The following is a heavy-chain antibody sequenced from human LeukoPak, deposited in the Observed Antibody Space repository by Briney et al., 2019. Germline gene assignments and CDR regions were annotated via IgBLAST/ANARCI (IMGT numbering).Heavy chain of an antibody. Sequence: PGGSLRLSCAASGFTFSSYAMHWVPQAPGKGLEYVSAISSNGGSTYYANSVKGRFTISRDNSKNTLYLQMGSLRAEDMAVYYCARRPYYYYYMDVWGKGTTVTVSS. CDR1: GFTFSSYA. CDR3: ARRPYYYYYMDV. J-gene: IGHJ6*03. CDR2: ISSNGGST. V-gene: IGHV3-64*01.